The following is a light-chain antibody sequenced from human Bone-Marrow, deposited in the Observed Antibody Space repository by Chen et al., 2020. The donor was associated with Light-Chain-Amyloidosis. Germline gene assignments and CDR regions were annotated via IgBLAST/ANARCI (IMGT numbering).Light chain of an antibody. CDR2: DDS. V-gene: IGLV3-21*02. CDR3: QVWDRSSDRPV. CDR1: NIGSTS. Sequence: SYVLTQPSSVSVAPGQTATIACGGNNIGSTSVHWYQQTPGQAPLLVVYDDSDRPSGIPERLSGSKSGNTATLTISRVEAGDEADYYGQVWDRSSDRPVFGGGPKLTVL. J-gene: IGLJ3*02.